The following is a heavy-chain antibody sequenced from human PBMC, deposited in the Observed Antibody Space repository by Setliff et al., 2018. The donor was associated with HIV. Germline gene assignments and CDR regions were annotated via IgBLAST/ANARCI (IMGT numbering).Heavy chain of an antibody. D-gene: IGHD3-22*01. V-gene: IGHV4-38-2*02. CDR1: GFAIGSRYY. CDR2: IYHTGRS. Sequence: SETLSLTCDVSGFAIGSRYYWGWLRQSPGKGLEWIGNIYHTGRSYYNPALNDRATISLDTSKNKVSLKLNSVTAEDTAVYYCARDVLDLVISVYGFWGQG. J-gene: IGHJ4*02. CDR3: ARDVLDLVISVYGF.